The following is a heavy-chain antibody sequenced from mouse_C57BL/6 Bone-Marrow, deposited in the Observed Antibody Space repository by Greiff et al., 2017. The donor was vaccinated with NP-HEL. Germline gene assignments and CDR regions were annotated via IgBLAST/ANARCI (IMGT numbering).Heavy chain of an antibody. J-gene: IGHJ1*03. CDR2: IDPSDSET. D-gene: IGHD2-1*01. V-gene: IGHV1-52*01. CDR3: ARFYYGNSYWYFDV. Sequence: QVHVKQPGAELVRPGSSVKLSCKASGYTFTSYWMHWVKQRPIQGLEWIGNIDPSDSETHYNQKFKDKATLTVDKSSSTAYMQLSSLTSEDSAVYYCARFYYGNSYWYFDVWGTGTTVTVSS. CDR1: GYTFTSYW.